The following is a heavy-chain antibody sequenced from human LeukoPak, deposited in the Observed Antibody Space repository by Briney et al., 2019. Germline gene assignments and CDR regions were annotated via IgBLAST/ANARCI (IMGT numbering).Heavy chain of an antibody. D-gene: IGHD2-2*01. J-gene: IGHJ4*02. Sequence: GGSLRLSCAASGFTFSSYWMSWVRQAPGKGLEWAANIKQDGSEKYYVDSAKGRFTISRDNAKNSLYLQMNSLRAEDTAVYYCARDRVVVPAAVPYWGQGTLVTVSS. V-gene: IGHV3-7*01. CDR1: GFTFSSYW. CDR3: ARDRVVVPAAVPY. CDR2: IKQDGSEK.